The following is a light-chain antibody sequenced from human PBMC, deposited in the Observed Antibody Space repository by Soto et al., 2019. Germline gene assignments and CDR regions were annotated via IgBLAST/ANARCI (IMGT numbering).Light chain of an antibody. CDR2: GAT. J-gene: IGKJ1*01. CDR1: QSVSTK. CDR3: QQYNDWPWT. Sequence: EIVMTESPVTLSVSPGERATLSCRASQSVSTKLAWYQHKPGQAPRLLIDGATTRAPDAPARFSGSGSGKDFSLTISSLQAEDCAVYYCQQYNDWPWTFGQGTKVEIK. V-gene: IGKV3-15*01.